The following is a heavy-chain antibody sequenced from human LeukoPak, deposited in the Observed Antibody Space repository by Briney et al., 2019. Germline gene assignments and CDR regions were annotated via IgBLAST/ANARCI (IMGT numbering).Heavy chain of an antibody. Sequence: GGSLRLSCAASGFTFSSYAMSWVRQAPGKGLEWVSYISSSGSTIYYADSVKGRFTISRDNAKNSLYLQMNSLRAEDTAVYYCARDPGGYDYYYYYMDVWGKGTTVTISS. D-gene: IGHD5-12*01. CDR2: ISSSGSTI. CDR3: ARDPGGYDYYYYYMDV. V-gene: IGHV3-48*03. CDR1: GFTFSSYA. J-gene: IGHJ6*03.